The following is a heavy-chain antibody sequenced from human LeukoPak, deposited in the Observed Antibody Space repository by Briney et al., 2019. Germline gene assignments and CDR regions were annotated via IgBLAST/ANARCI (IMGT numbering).Heavy chain of an antibody. V-gene: IGHV3-21*01. D-gene: IGHD2-15*01. CDR1: GFTFSSYS. CDR3: ARDDSGVVVVAAEPNYYYYGMDV. Sequence: GGSLRLSCAASGFTFSSYSMNWVRQAPGKGLEWVSSISSSSSYIYYADSVKGRFTISRDNAKNSLYLQMNSLRAEGTAVYYCARDDSGVVVVAAEPNYYYYGMDVRGQGTTVTVSS. J-gene: IGHJ6*02. CDR2: ISSSSSYI.